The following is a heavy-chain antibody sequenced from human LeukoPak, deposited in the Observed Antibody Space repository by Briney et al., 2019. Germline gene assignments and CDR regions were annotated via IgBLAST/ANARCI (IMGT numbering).Heavy chain of an antibody. CDR3: ARDFKVAERDY. D-gene: IGHD1-1*01. CDR1: GFTFSSYS. CDR2: ISSSSSTI. J-gene: IGHJ4*02. Sequence: GGSLRLSCAASGFTFSSYSMNWVRQAPGKGLEWVSYISSSSSTIYYADSVKGRFTISRDNAKNSPYLQMNSLRAEDTAVYYCARDFKVAERDYWGQGTLVTVSS. V-gene: IGHV3-48*04.